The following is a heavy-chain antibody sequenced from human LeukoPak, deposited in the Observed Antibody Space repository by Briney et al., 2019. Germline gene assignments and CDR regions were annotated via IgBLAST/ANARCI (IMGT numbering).Heavy chain of an antibody. CDR1: GYSFSGFY. CDR3: AREWLIVVTGTGHLDY. CDR2: IIPNTGGT. V-gene: IGHV1-2*02. J-gene: IGHJ4*02. Sequence: ALVKVSCKASGYSFSGFYMHWVRQAPGQGLEWMGWIIPNTGGTNYAQKFQGRVTMTRDTTISTAYMELSSLRSDDTAVYYCAREWLIVVTGTGHLDYWGQGTLVTVSS. D-gene: IGHD6-19*01.